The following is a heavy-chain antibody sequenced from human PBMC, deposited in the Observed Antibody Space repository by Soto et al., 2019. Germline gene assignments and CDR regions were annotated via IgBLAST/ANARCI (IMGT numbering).Heavy chain of an antibody. CDR2: ISGSGGST. D-gene: IGHD2-8*01. CDR3: AKDPTNRQTAQFDY. CDR1: A. Sequence: AMSXXXXXXGXGLEWVSAISGSGGSTYYADSVKGRFTISRDNSKNTLYLQMNSLRAEDTAVYYCAKDPTNRQTAQFDYWGQGTLVTVSS. V-gene: IGHV3-23*01. J-gene: IGHJ4*02.